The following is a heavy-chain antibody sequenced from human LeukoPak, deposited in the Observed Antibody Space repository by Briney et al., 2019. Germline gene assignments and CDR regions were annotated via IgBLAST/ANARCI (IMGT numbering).Heavy chain of an antibody. V-gene: IGHV3-23*01. CDR3: AKDIGGDYVWDY. CDR2: ITGSGGST. J-gene: IGHJ4*02. Sequence: PGGSLRLSCGASGFTFTTYAMTWVRQAPGKGLEWVSSITGSGGSTYYGDSVKGRFTISRDNSKNTLYLQMNSLRAEDTAVYYCAKDIGGDYVWDYWGQGTLVTVSS. CDR1: GFTFTTYA. D-gene: IGHD3-16*01.